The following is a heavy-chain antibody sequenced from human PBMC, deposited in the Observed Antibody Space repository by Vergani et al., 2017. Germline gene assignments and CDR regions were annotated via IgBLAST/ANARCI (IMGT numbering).Heavy chain of an antibody. V-gene: IGHV3-23*01. D-gene: IGHD1-26*01. Sequence: EVQLLESGGGLVQPGGSLRLSCAASVFTFSSYAMSWVRQAPGKGLEWVSAISGSGGSTYYADSVKGRFTISRDNSKNTLYLQMNSLRAEDTAVYYCAKGAGATGPYYYYGMDVWGQGTTVTVSS. CDR1: VFTFSSYA. J-gene: IGHJ6*02. CDR3: AKGAGATGPYYYYGMDV. CDR2: ISGSGGST.